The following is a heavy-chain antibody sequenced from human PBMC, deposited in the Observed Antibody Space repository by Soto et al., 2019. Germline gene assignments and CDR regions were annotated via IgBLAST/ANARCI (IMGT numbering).Heavy chain of an antibody. CDR1: GGSISSGDYY. V-gene: IGHV4-30-4*01. Sequence: PSETLSLTCTVSGGSISSGDYYWSWIRQPPGKGLEWVGYIYYSGSTYYNPSLKSRVTISVDTSKNQFSLKPSSVTAADTAVYYCARERPRVGNWFDPWGQGTLVTVSS. J-gene: IGHJ5*02. CDR2: IYYSGST. CDR3: ARERPRVGNWFDP. D-gene: IGHD1-26*01.